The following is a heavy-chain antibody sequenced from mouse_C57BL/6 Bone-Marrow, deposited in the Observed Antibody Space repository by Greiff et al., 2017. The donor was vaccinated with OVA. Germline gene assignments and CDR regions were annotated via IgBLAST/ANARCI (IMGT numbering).Heavy chain of an antibody. CDR1: GFTFSDYG. CDR2: ISSGSSTI. D-gene: IGHD1-3*01. CDR3: ARDNREGFAY. J-gene: IGHJ3*01. Sequence: VQLKESGGGLVKPGGSLKLSCAASGFTFSDYGMHWVRQAPEKGLEWVAYISSGSSTIYYADTVKGRFTISRDNAKNTLFLQMTSLRSEDTAMYYCARDNREGFAYWGQGTLVTVSA. V-gene: IGHV5-17*01.